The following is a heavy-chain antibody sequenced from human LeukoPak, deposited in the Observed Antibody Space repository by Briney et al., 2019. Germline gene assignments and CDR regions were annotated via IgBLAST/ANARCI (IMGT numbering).Heavy chain of an antibody. CDR3: AREYGRFDY. CDR1: GGSFSGYY. D-gene: IGHD2-2*01. V-gene: IGHV4-34*01. Sequence: SETLSLTCAVYGGSFSGYYWSWIRQPPGKGLEWIGEINHSGSTNYNPSLKSRVTISVDTSKNQFSLKLSSVTAADTAVYYCAREYGRFDYWGQGTLVTVSS. CDR2: INHSGST. J-gene: IGHJ4*02.